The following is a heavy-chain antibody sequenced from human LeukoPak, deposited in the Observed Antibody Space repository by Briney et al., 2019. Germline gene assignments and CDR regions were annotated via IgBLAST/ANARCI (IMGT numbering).Heavy chain of an antibody. J-gene: IGHJ6*03. CDR3: ARQGYYYGSGSYYFYYYYMDV. V-gene: IGHV1-46*01. CDR1: GYTFTSYY. CDR2: INPSGGST. Sequence: ASVKVSCKASGYTFTSYYMHWVRQAPGQGLEWMGIINPSGGSTSYAQKFQGRVTMTRDTSTSTVYMELSSLRSEDTAVYYCARQGYYYGSGSYYFYYYYMDVWGKGTTVTISS. D-gene: IGHD3-10*01.